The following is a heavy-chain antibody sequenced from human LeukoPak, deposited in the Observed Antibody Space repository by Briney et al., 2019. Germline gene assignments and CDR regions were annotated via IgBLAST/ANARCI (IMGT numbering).Heavy chain of an antibody. D-gene: IGHD3-16*02. V-gene: IGHV3-23*01. J-gene: IGHJ4*02. CDR3: AKERAGYTNPYYFDY. Sequence: PGGSLRLSCAASGFTFSTYAMSWVRQAPGKGLEWVSTISGSGANTYYADSVRGRFTISRDNSKNTLYLHKNSLRAEDTAVCYCAKERAGYTNPYYFDYWGQGTLVTVSS. CDR2: ISGSGANT. CDR1: GFTFSTYA.